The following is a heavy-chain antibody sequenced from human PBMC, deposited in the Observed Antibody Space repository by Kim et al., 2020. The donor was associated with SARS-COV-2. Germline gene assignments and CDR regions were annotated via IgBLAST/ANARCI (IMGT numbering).Heavy chain of an antibody. CDR2: IWYDGSNK. J-gene: IGHJ6*02. D-gene: IGHD2-2*01. Sequence: GGSLRLSCAASGFTFSSSGMHWVRQAPGKGLEWVAVIWYDGSNKYYADSVKGRFTISRDNSKNTLYLQMSSLRAEDTAVYYCARDKLAYCSSTSCLRGGYYYYGMDVWGQGTTVTVSS. CDR3: ARDKLAYCSSTSCLRGGYYYYGMDV. CDR1: GFTFSSSG. V-gene: IGHV3-33*08.